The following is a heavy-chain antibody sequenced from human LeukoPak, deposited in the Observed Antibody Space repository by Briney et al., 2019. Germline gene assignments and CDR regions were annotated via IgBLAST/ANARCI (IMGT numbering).Heavy chain of an antibody. CDR3: ARGRGGGGTCFDY. Sequence: GASVKASCKASGYTSTGYYMHWVRQAPGQGLEWMGRINPSSGGTNYAQKFQGRVPMPRDTSHTTAYLGLSRLTSDDTAVYYCARGRGGGGTCFDYWGQGTLVTVSS. V-gene: IGHV1-2*06. CDR2: INPSSGGT. D-gene: IGHD3-10*01. J-gene: IGHJ4*02. CDR1: GYTSTGYY.